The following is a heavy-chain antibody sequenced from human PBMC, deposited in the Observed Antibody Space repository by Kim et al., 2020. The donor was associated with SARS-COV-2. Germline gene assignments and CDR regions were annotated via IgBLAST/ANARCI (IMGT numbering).Heavy chain of an antibody. CDR1: GFTFSTYA. D-gene: IGHD3-9*01. CDR3: VKGTMYDILTGYPYDSFEI. CDR2: IRSNGDTT. J-gene: IGHJ3*02. V-gene: IGHV3-64D*09. Sequence: GSLRLSCSASGFTFSTYAMHWVRQAPGKGLEYVSGIRSNGDTTYYGDSLKGRFTISRDNSRKTLFLQMISLRPEDTAVYYCVKGTMYDILTGYPYDSFEIWGQGTVVTVSS.